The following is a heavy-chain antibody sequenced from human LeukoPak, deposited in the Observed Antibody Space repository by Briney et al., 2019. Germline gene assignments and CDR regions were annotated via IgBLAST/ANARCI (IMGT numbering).Heavy chain of an antibody. CDR3: AREPYSSSWRSEAD. D-gene: IGHD6-13*01. CDR2: INPNSGGT. J-gene: IGHJ4*02. Sequence: ASVTVSCTASGYTFTGYYMHWVQQAPGQGLEWMGRINPNSGGTNYAQKFQGRVTMTRDTSISTAYMELSRLRSDDTAVYYCAREPYSSSWRSEADWGQGTLVTVSS. CDR1: GYTFTGYY. V-gene: IGHV1-2*06.